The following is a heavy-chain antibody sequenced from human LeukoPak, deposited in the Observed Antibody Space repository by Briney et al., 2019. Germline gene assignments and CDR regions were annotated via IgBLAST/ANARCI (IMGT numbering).Heavy chain of an antibody. V-gene: IGHV3-7*03. Sequence: GGSLRLSCVASGLTVSNHWMSWVRQAPGKGLEWVANIREERGREYYVDSVKGRFTISKNSAKNSLYLQMNTLRVEDTAMYYCASLDTAKQPLANHWGQGTLVTVSS. CDR3: ASLDTAKQPLANH. J-gene: IGHJ5*02. CDR2: IREERGRE. D-gene: IGHD5-18*01. CDR1: GLTVSNHW.